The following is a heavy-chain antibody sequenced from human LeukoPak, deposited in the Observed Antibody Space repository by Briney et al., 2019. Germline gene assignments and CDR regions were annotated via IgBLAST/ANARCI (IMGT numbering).Heavy chain of an antibody. J-gene: IGHJ6*02. Sequence: GGSLRLSCAASGFTFSSYAMSWVRQAPGKGLEWVSAISGSGGSTYYADSVKGRFAISRDNSKNTLYLQMNSLRAEDTAVYYCAKGPRVGAYYGMDVWGQGTTVTVSS. V-gene: IGHV3-23*01. D-gene: IGHD1-26*01. CDR2: ISGSGGST. CDR1: GFTFSSYA. CDR3: AKGPRVGAYYGMDV.